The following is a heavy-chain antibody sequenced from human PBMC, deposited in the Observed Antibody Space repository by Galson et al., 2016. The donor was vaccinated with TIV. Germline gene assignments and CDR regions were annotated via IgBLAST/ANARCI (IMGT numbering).Heavy chain of an antibody. CDR2: TSYNGGNK. CDR1: GFTFSTYG. J-gene: IGHJ3*02. D-gene: IGHD3-22*01. V-gene: IGHV3-30*18. CDR3: AKSFQYFYDNSGYFPYGFHI. Sequence: SLRLSCAASGFTFSTYGMHWVRQAPGKGLEWVAVTSYNGGNKYYAASVKGRFTISRDNSKKTLYLQMDSLRAEDTAVYYCAKSFQYFYDNSGYFPYGFHIWGRGTMVTVSS.